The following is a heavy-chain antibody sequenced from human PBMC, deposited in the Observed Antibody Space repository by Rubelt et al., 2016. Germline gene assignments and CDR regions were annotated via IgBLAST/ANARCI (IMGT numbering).Heavy chain of an antibody. J-gene: IGHJ4*02. CDR1: GYTFTGYY. D-gene: IGHD6-13*01. Sequence: QVQLVQSGAEVKKPGASVKVSCKASGYTFTGYYMHWVRQAPGQGLEWMGWINPNSGGTNSAQKFQGRVTMAGDTSISTAYMELSRLISDDTAVYYGARDYSSSLNDYWGQGTLVTVSS. V-gene: IGHV1-2*02. CDR3: ARDYSSSLNDY. CDR2: INPNSGGT.